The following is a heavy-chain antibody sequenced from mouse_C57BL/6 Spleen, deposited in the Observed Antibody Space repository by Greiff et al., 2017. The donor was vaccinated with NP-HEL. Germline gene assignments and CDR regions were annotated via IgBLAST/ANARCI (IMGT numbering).Heavy chain of an antibody. CDR2: ISSGGSYT. D-gene: IGHD1-1*01. CDR1: GFTFSSYG. J-gene: IGHJ4*01. Sequence: EVKLMESGGDLVKPGGSLKLSCAASGFTFSSYGMSWVRQTPDKRLEWVATISSGGSYTYYPDSVKGRFTISRDNAKNTLYLQMSSLKSEDTAMYYCARFTTVVRAMDYWGQGTSVTVSS. V-gene: IGHV5-6*01. CDR3: ARFTTVVRAMDY.